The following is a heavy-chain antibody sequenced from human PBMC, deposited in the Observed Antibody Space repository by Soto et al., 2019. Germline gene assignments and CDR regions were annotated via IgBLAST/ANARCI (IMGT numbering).Heavy chain of an antibody. Sequence: ASETLSLTCAVSGGSVNSSNYWSWVRQAPGRGLEWIGEIYHNGATNYNPSLKSRAKISVDKSKNQFSLILNSVTAADTAIYYCAGPIRYFDKVETFDVWGQGTMVTVSS. D-gene: IGHD3-9*01. CDR2: IYHNGAT. V-gene: IGHV4-4*02. CDR3: AGPIRYFDKVETFDV. CDR1: GGSVNSSNY. J-gene: IGHJ3*01.